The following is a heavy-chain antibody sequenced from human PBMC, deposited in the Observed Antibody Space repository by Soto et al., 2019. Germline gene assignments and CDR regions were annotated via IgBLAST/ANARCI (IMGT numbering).Heavy chain of an antibody. D-gene: IGHD5-18*01. V-gene: IGHV1-69*06. CDR1: GGTFSSSA. J-gene: IGHJ3*02. CDR3: ARSDTAGHKGFDI. CDR2: IIPTFGTS. Sequence: QVQLEQSGAEVRKPGSSVKVSCKASGGTFSSSAINWLRQAPGQGPEWMGGIIPTFGTSNYIPKLRGRVTITADTSTNTAYMEVSSLTSEDTAMYYCARSDTAGHKGFDIWGQGTMVTVSA.